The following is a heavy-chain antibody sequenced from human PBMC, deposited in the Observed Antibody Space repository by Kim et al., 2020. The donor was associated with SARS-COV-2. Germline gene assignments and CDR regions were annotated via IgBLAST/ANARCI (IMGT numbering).Heavy chain of an antibody. V-gene: IGHV3-73*01. CDR1: GFTFSGSA. CDR2: IRSKANSYAT. D-gene: IGHD3-10*01. Sequence: GGSLRLSCAASGFTFSGSAMHWVRQASGKGLEWVGRIRSKANSYATAYAASVKGRFTISRDDSKNTAYLQMNSLKTEDTAVYYCTTGYGSGSYYKIHWFDPWGQGTLVTVSS. CDR3: TTGYGSGSYYKIHWFDP. J-gene: IGHJ5*02.